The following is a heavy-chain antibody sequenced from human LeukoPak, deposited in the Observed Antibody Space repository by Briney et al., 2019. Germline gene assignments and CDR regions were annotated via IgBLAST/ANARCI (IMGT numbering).Heavy chain of an antibody. CDR3: AREGGSGTYYNS. V-gene: IGHV4-59*01. CDR2: IYSGST. D-gene: IGHD3-10*01. J-gene: IGHJ4*02. CDR1: GGSISNNY. Sequence: SETLSLTCSVSGGSISNNYWSWIRQPPGKGLEWIGNIYSGSTNYNPSLKSRVTISVDTSKSQFSLELSSVTAADTAVYYCAREGGSGTYYNSWGQGTLVTVSS.